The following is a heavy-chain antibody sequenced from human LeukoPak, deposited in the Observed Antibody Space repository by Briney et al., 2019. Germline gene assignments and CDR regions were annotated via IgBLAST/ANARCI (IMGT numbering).Heavy chain of an antibody. CDR1: GGSISSGSYY. J-gene: IGHJ5*02. CDR3: ARDRAARPFWWFDP. CDR2: IYTSGST. Sequence: PSETLSLTCTVSGGSISSGSYYWSWIRQPAGKGLEWIGRIYTSGSTNYNPSLKGRVTISVDTSKNQFSLKLSSVTAADTAVYYCARDRAARPFWWFDPWGQGTLVTVSS. D-gene: IGHD6-6*01. V-gene: IGHV4-61*02.